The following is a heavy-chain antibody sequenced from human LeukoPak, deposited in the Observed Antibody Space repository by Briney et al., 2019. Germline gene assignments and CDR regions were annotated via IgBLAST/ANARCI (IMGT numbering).Heavy chain of an antibody. D-gene: IGHD5-12*01. CDR2: IYYSGST. CDR3: ARDGGYSGMNWFDP. CDR1: GGSISSGGYY. Sequence: PSETLSLTCTVSGGSISSGGYYWSWIRQHPGKGLEWIGYIYYSGSTYYNPSLKSRVTISVDTSKNQFSLKLNSVTAADTAVYYCARDGGYSGMNWFDPWGQGTLVTVSS. V-gene: IGHV4-31*03. J-gene: IGHJ5*02.